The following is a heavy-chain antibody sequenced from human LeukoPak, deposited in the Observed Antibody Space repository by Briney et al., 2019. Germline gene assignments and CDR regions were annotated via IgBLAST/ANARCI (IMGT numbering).Heavy chain of an antibody. J-gene: IGHJ4*02. D-gene: IGHD5-12*01. CDR2: MNPNSGNT. CDR3: ARGRGVDIVATIIGY. CDR1: VYTFTRDD. Sequence: GASVKVSCKASVYTFTRDDINWVRQATGQGLEWMGWMNPNSGNTGYAQKFQGRVTMTRNTSISTAYMELSSLRSEDTAVYYCARGRGVDIVATIIGYRGQGTLVTVSS. V-gene: IGHV1-8*01.